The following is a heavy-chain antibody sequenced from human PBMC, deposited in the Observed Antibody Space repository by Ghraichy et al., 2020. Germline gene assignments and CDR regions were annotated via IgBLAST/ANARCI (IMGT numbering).Heavy chain of an antibody. CDR3: ARQAFRPRFVLILYAAYYFDS. Sequence: SETLSLTCAVYGGSFSGYYWSWIRQPPGKGLEWIGEINHSGSTNYNPSLKSRVTISVDTSKNQFSLKLSSVTAADTAVYYCARQAFRPRFVLILYAAYYFDSWGQGTLVTVSS. D-gene: IGHD2-8*01. J-gene: IGHJ4*02. V-gene: IGHV4-34*01. CDR1: GGSFSGYY. CDR2: INHSGST.